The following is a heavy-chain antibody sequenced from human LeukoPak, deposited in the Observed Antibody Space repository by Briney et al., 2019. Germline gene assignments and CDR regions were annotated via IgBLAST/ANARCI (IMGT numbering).Heavy chain of an antibody. CDR1: GFTFSSYW. J-gene: IGHJ3*02. D-gene: IGHD3-3*01. Sequence: GGSLRLSCAASGFTFSSYWMSWVRQAPGKGLEWVANIKQDGSEKYYVDSVKGRFTISRDNAKNSLYLQMNSLRAEDTAVYYCASSLYDFWSGYYMGDAFGIWGQGTMVTVSS. V-gene: IGHV3-7*01. CDR2: IKQDGSEK. CDR3: ASSLYDFWSGYYMGDAFGI.